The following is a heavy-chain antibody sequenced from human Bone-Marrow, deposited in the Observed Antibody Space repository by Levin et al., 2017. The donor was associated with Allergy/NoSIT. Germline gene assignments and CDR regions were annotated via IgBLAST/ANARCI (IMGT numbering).Heavy chain of an antibody. D-gene: IGHD5-18*01. CDR3: GRGDAAMVVYYYYMDV. CDR2: IIPMHGTA. V-gene: IGHV1-69*01. Sequence: KISCKVSGGTFSSYAISWVRQAPGQGLEWMGGIIPMHGTANYAQKFKGRVTITADESTSTAYMDLRSLRSEDTAVYFCGRGDAAMVVYYYYMDVWGKGTTVTVSS. J-gene: IGHJ6*03. CDR1: GGTFSSYA.